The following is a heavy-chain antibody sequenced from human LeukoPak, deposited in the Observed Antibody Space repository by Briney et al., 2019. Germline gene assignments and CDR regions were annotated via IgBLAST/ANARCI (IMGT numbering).Heavy chain of an antibody. D-gene: IGHD2-15*01. CDR1: GFMFYTYA. J-gene: IGHJ4*02. Sequence: PGGSLRLSCAASGFMFYTYAMNWVRQAPGKGLEWVSYISQSGDAKYYADSVKGRFTISRDNARNSLYLQMNSLRAEDTAIYYCTTQDLVVVPAASHYFDYWGQGILIIVSA. V-gene: IGHV3-48*03. CDR2: ISQSGDAK. CDR3: TTQDLVVVPAASHYFDY.